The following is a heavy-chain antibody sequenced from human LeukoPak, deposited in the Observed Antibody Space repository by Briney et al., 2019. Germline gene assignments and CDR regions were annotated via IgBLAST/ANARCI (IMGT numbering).Heavy chain of an antibody. D-gene: IGHD2-15*01. J-gene: IGHJ5*02. Sequence: QSGGSLRLSCAASGFTFSSHAMHWVRQAPGKGLEWVAVISYDGSNKYYADSVKGRFTISRDNSKNTLYLQMNSLRAEDTAVYYCANSRLYQVVAATPTADGFDPWGQGTLVTVSS. V-gene: IGHV3-30*01. CDR3: ANSRLYQVVAATPTADGFDP. CDR1: GFTFSSHA. CDR2: ISYDGSNK.